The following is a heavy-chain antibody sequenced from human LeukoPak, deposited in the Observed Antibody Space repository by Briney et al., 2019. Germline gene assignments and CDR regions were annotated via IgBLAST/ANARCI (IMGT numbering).Heavy chain of an antibody. V-gene: IGHV1-46*01. CDR1: GYTFTGYY. CDR2: INPSGGST. J-gene: IGHJ5*02. CDR3: ARGAYYYGSEFDP. Sequence: GASVKVSCKASGYTFTGYYMHWVRQAPGQGLEWMGIINPSGGSTSYAQKFQGRVTMTRNTSISTAYMELSSLRSEDTAVYYCARGAYYYGSEFDPWGQGTLVTVSS. D-gene: IGHD3-10*01.